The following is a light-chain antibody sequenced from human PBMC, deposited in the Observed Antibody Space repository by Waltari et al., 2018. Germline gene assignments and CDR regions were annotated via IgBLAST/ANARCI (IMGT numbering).Light chain of an antibody. J-gene: IGLJ2*01. Sequence: QLVLTQSPSASASLGASVKLTCTLSSGHSSDAIAWHQQQPEKGPRYLMTLNSDGSHSKGDGIPDRFSGSSSGAERYLTISSLQSEDEADYYCQTWGVFGGGTKLTVL. CDR1: SGHSSDA. V-gene: IGLV4-69*01. CDR3: QTWGV. CDR2: LNSDGSH.